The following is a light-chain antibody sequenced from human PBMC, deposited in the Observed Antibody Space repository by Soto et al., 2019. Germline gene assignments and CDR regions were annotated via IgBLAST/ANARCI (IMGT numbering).Light chain of an antibody. CDR2: LISDGRH. CDR1: SGHSNYA. CDR3: QTWGTGIHVV. Sequence: QLVLTQSPSASASLGASVKLTCTLSSGHSNYAIAWHQQQPEKGPRYLMKLISDGRHTLGDGIPDRFSGSSSGAERYLTISSLQSEDEADYYCQTWGTGIHVVFGGGTKLTVL. J-gene: IGLJ2*01. V-gene: IGLV4-69*01.